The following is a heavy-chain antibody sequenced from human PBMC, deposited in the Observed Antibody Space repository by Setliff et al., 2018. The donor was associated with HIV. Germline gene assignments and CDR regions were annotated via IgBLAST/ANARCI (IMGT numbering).Heavy chain of an antibody. Sequence: ASVKVSCKASGYTFTTCSIHWVRQAPGQRPEWMGWIHAGTGDTKYSQKFQGRVTITRDTSASTAYMDLNSLRSEDTAVYYCARDPPGSGFHLDYWGQGTPVTVSS. CDR1: GYTFTTCS. D-gene: IGHD5-12*01. CDR3: ARDPPGSGFHLDY. V-gene: IGHV1-3*01. J-gene: IGHJ4*02. CDR2: IHAGTGDT.